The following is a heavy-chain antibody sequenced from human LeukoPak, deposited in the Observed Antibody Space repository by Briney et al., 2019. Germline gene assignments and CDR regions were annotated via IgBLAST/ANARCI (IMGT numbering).Heavy chain of an antibody. D-gene: IGHD2-2*02. CDR1: GVSFSGYY. Sequence: SETLSLTCAVYGVSFSGYYWSWIRQPPGKGLEWIGEINHSGSTNYNPSLKSRVTISVDTSKNQFSLKLSSVTAADTAVYYCARSGCSSTSCYRRFAGFDYWGQGTLVTVSS. CDR3: ARSGCSSTSCYRRFAGFDY. CDR2: INHSGST. J-gene: IGHJ4*02. V-gene: IGHV4-34*01.